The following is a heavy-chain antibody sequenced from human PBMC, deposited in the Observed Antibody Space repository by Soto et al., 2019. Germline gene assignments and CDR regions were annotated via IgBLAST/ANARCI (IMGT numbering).Heavy chain of an antibody. Sequence: PGESLKISCKGSGYSFTSYWIGWVRQMPGKGLEWMGIIYPGDSDTRYSPSFQGQVTISADKSISTAYLQWSSLKASDTAMYYCARHPRIYDILTGPYYYYGMDVWGQGTTVTVSS. CDR2: IYPGDSDT. D-gene: IGHD3-9*01. V-gene: IGHV5-51*01. CDR3: ARHPRIYDILTGPYYYYGMDV. CDR1: GYSFTSYW. J-gene: IGHJ6*02.